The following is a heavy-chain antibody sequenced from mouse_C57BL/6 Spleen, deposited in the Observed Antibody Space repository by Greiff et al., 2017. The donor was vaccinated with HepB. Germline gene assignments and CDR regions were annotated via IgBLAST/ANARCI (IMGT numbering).Heavy chain of an antibody. CDR3: TRDHYGSSFDY. V-gene: IGHV5-9-1*02. D-gene: IGHD1-1*01. CDR2: ISSGGDYI. CDR1: GFTFSSYA. J-gene: IGHJ2*01. Sequence: EVQLVESGEGLVKPGGSLKLSCAASGFTFSSYAMSWVRQTPVKRLEWVAYISSGGDYIYYADTVKGRFTISRDNARNTLYLQMSSLKSEDTAMYYCTRDHYGSSFDYWGQGTTLTVSS.